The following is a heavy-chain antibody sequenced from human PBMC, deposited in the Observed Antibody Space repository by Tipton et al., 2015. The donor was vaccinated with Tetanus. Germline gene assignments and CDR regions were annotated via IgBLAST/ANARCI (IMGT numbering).Heavy chain of an antibody. CDR3: ARLDISSTTSHYDL. V-gene: IGHV4-39*02. CDR2: ALYTGKN. Sequence: TLSLTCSVSGDSISSRFSYWGWVRQAPGKGLEWIGNALYTGKNYYNPPLKSRPTISVDSSKNHFSLQLTSVTAADTAMYFCARLDISSTTSHYDLWGQGAQVTVST. J-gene: IGHJ4*02. D-gene: IGHD5-12*01. CDR1: GDSISSRFSY.